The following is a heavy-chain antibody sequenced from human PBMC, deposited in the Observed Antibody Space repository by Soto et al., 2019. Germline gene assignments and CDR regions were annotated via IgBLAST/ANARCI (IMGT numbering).Heavy chain of an antibody. CDR3: ARGKSSYDSSVRYFDY. CDR2: IYHSGST. D-gene: IGHD3-22*01. V-gene: IGHV4-4*02. Sequence: SETLSLTCAVSGGSISSSNWWSWVRQPPGKGLEWIGEIYHSGSTNYNPSLKSRVTISVDKSKNQFSLKLSSVTAADTAVYYCARGKSSYDSSVRYFDYCGQGPLVTVSS. CDR1: GGSISSSNW. J-gene: IGHJ4*02.